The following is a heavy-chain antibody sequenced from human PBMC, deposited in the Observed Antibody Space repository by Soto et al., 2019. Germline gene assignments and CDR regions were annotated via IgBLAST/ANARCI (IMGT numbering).Heavy chain of an antibody. V-gene: IGHV1-24*01. D-gene: IGHD2-15*01. CDR1: GYTLTGFS. CDR2: FDPEDGET. CDR3: ETGYCSGGSCPVSMDV. J-gene: IGHJ6*04. Sequence: GASVKVSCKVSGYTLTGFSMHWVRQAPGKGLEWMGGFDPEDGETIYAQKLQGRVTMTEDTSTDTAYMELSSLRSEDTAVYYCETGYCSGGSCPVSMDVGGKGTTVTVSS.